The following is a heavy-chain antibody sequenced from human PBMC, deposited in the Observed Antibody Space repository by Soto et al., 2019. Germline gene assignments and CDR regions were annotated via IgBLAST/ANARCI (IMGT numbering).Heavy chain of an antibody. CDR2: IYYSGST. CDR1: GGSISSYY. CDR3: ARGSQGFWSGYRDDAFDI. Sequence: SETLSLTCTVSGGSISSYYWSWIRQPPGKGLEWIGYIYYSGSTNYNPSLKSRVTISVDTSKNQFSLKLSSVTAADTAVYYCARGSQGFWSGYRDDAFDIWGQGTMVTVSS. D-gene: IGHD3-3*01. V-gene: IGHV4-59*01. J-gene: IGHJ3*02.